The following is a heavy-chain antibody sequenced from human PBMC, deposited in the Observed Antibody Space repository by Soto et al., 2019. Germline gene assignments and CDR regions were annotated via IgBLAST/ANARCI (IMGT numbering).Heavy chain of an antibody. V-gene: IGHV4-34*02. Sequence: QLQRGGEGFLKLSGTCSLPSAVYVGSLRVYFWGWFRHSPGKGLGWIGEINHRGSTTYNPALKSRVTMSLDTSENQFSPELRSVTPADTAVYYCARLVYGDFDYWGQGSLVTVSS. CDR1: VGSLRVYF. D-gene: IGHD4-17*01. CDR2: INHRGST. J-gene: IGHJ4*02. CDR3: ARLVYGDFDY.